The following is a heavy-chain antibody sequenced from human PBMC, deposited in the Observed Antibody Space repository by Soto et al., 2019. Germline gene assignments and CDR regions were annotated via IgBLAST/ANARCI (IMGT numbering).Heavy chain of an antibody. CDR2: IVVGSGNT. Sequence: QMQLVQSGPEVKKPGTSVKVSCKASGFTFSSSTVLWVRQARGQRLEWIGWIVVGSGNTNYAQRFQERVTITRDMSTSIAYMDLSSLRSEDTAVYYCAADSGYHYFGMSVWGQGTTVTVSS. J-gene: IGHJ6*02. V-gene: IGHV1-58*01. CDR3: AADSGYHYFGMSV. CDR1: GFTFSSST.